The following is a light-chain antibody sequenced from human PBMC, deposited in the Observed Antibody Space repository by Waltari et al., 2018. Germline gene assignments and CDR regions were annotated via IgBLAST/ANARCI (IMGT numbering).Light chain of an antibody. CDR2: AAS. CDR1: QSINSY. J-gene: IGKJ1*01. Sequence: DIQMTQSPSSLSASVGDRVTITCRASQSINSYLNWYQQKPGKAPKLLICAASSLQSGVPTRFSGSGSGTDFTLTISSLQPEDFATYYWRQSNSTLWTFGQGTKVEIK. V-gene: IGKV1-39*01. CDR3: RQSNSTLWT.